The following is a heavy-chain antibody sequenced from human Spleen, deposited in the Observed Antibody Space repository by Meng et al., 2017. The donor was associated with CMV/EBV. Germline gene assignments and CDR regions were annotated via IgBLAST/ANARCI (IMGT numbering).Heavy chain of an antibody. D-gene: IGHD3-16*01. Sequence: GGSISSGGYYWSWIRQPPGKGLEWIGYIYYSGSTYYNPSLKSRVTISGDTSKNQFSLKLSSVTAADTAVYSCARGPQAFYYDSDGYYWFDTWGQGTLVTVSS. V-gene: IGHV4-30-4*01. CDR3: ARGPQAFYYDSDGYYWFDT. CDR2: IYYSGST. CDR1: GGSISSGGYY. J-gene: IGHJ5*02.